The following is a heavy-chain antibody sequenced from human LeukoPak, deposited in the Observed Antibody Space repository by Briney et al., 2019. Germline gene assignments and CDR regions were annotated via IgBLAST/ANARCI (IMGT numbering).Heavy chain of an antibody. CDR1: GGSISSGGYY. J-gene: IGHJ4*02. Sequence: SQTLSLTCTVSGGSISSGGYYWSWIRPHPGKGLEWIGYIYYSGSTYYNPSLRSRVTISVDTSKNQFSLKLSSVTAADTAVYYCARGELCGGDCYYYFDYWGQGTLVTVSS. CDR3: ARGELCGGDCYYYFDY. CDR2: IYYSGST. V-gene: IGHV4-31*03. D-gene: IGHD2-21*02.